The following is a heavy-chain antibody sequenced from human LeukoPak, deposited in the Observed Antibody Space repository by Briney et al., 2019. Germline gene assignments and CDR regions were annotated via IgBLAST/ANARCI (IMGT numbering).Heavy chain of an antibody. CDR2: IYTSGST. CDR1: GGSISSYY. D-gene: IGHD3-16*02. CDR3: ARDLVIGGLNYFDY. V-gene: IGHV4-4*07. J-gene: IGHJ4*02. Sequence: PSETLSLTCTVSGGSISSYYWSWIRQPAGKGLEWIGRIYTSGSTNYNPSLKSRVTMSVDTSKNQLSLKLSSVTAADTAVYYCARDLVIGGLNYFDYWGQGTLVTVSS.